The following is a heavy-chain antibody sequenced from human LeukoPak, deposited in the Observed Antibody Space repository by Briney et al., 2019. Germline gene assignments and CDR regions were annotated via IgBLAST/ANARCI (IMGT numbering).Heavy chain of an antibody. CDR1: GYTFTSYY. J-gene: IGHJ4*02. Sequence: GASVKDFCNASGYTFTSYYIRWVREAPGQGLEWMGMINPNGGSTTNAQKSQGRITMTRDTATSTVYMELSSQRSEDTAVYYCARDYGDYVFDYWGQGTLVTVSS. D-gene: IGHD4-17*01. CDR2: INPNGGST. V-gene: IGHV1-46*01. CDR3: ARDYGDYVFDY.